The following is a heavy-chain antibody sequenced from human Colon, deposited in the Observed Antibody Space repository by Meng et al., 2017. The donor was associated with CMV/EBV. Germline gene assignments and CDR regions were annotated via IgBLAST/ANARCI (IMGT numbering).Heavy chain of an antibody. CDR2: IRHDGSNE. CDR1: GIPFSSSG. D-gene: IGHD2-21*01. V-gene: IGHV3-30*02. J-gene: IGHJ4*02. CDR3: ARDKGVRTFDT. Sequence: QVQLVGAGGGVVQPGESLRLGCAASGIPFSSSGMHWVRQAPGKGLEWVALIRHDGSNEYYAESVRGRFTISRDNSKNTVYLQMNSLRSEDTAVYYCARDKGVRTFDTWGQGILVTVSS.